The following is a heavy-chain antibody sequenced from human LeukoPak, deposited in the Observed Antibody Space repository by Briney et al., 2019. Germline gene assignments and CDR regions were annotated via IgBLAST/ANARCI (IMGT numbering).Heavy chain of an antibody. CDR1: GFTFSNHA. Sequence: QTGGSLRLSCAASGFTFSNHAMTWVRQAPGKGLEWVSEIAGSGSSTYYADSVKGRFTISRDNSKNTMFLQMNRVRAEDTATYYCAREWFDFDYWGQGILVTVSS. J-gene: IGHJ4*02. V-gene: IGHV3-23*01. CDR2: IAGSGSST. D-gene: IGHD3-22*01. CDR3: AREWFDFDY.